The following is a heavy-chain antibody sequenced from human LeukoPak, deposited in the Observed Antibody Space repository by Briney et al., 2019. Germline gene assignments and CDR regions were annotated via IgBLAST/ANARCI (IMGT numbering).Heavy chain of an antibody. V-gene: IGHV3-74*01. D-gene: IGHD4-17*01. CDR3: ARNAYGAQTPSDV. Sequence: GGSLRLSCAASGFTFNTYWMHWVRQAPGKGLVWVSRIRSDGSSTSYADSVRGRFTISRDNAKNTLYLQMNSLRAEDTAVYYCARNAYGAQTPSDVWGQGTTVTVSS. CDR1: GFTFNTYW. CDR2: IRSDGSST. J-gene: IGHJ6*02.